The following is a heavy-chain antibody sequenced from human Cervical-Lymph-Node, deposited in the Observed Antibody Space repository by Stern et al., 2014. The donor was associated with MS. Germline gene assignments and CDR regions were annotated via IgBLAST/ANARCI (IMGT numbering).Heavy chain of an antibody. Sequence: VQLEESGAEVKKPGSSVKVSCKASGGTLNNYAVSWVRQAPGQGLEWIGKIIPFLGIANYAHKFQGRVTLTAAATTSYMEVSSLRSDDTAVYYCARSPDLHDSSGYYFDWGQGTLVTVSS. V-gene: IGHV1-69*09. J-gene: IGHJ4*02. CDR3: ARSPDLHDSSGYYFD. CDR1: GGTLNNYA. CDR2: IIPFLGIA. D-gene: IGHD3-22*01.